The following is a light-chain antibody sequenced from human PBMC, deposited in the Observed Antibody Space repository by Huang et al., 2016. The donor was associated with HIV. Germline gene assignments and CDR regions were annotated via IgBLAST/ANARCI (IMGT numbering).Light chain of an antibody. CDR1: QSVLNRSNNKKY. Sequence: DIVMTQSPDSLAVSLGERATIKCKSSQSVLNRSNNKKYLACYQKKPGQPPNLFIYWASTREAGVPGRFSGSGSETDFTLTISSLQAEDVAVYYCQQYFNTPPTFGQGTKVEIK. CDR3: QQYFNTPPT. CDR2: WAS. J-gene: IGKJ1*01. V-gene: IGKV4-1*01.